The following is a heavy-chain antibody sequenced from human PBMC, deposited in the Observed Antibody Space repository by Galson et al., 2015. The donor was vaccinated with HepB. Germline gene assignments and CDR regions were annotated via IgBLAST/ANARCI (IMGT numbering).Heavy chain of an antibody. J-gene: IGHJ4*02. Sequence: QSGAEVKKPGESLRISCKGSGYSFTSYWISWVRQMPGKGLEWMGRIDPSDSYTNYSPSFQGHVTISADKSISTAYLQWSSLKASDTAMYYCARPTTYSSSWRRDFDYWGQGTLVTVSS. CDR1: GYSFTSYW. D-gene: IGHD6-13*01. CDR3: ARPTTYSSSWRRDFDY. V-gene: IGHV5-10-1*01. CDR2: IDPSDSYT.